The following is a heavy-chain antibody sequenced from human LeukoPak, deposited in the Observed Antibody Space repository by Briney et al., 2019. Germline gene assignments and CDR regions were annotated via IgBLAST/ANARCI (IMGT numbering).Heavy chain of an antibody. V-gene: IGHV3-30*18. CDR3: AKDLAGRDRFGGNYFDY. CDR1: RFTFSSYG. CDR2: ISHDGINK. J-gene: IGHJ4*02. D-gene: IGHD3-10*01. Sequence: GGSLRLSCAASRFTFSSYGMHWVRQAPGKGLEWVAFISHDGINKYYADSVKGRFTISRDNSKNTPYLQMNSLRAEDTALYYCAKDLAGRDRFGGNYFDYWGQGTLVTVSS.